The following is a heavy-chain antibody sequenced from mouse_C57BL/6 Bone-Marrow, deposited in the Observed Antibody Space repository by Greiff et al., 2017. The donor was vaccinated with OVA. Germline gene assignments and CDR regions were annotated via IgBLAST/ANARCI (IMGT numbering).Heavy chain of an antibody. V-gene: IGHV1-9*01. D-gene: IGHD2-1*01. CDR2: ILPGSGST. Sequence: VHLVESGAELMKPGASVKLSCKATGYTFTGYWIEWVKQRPGHGLEWIGEILPGSGSTNYNEKFKGTATFTADTSSNTAYMQLSSLTAEDSAIYYCARCPLFYPYYFDYWGQGTTLTVSS. CDR3: ARCPLFYPYYFDY. CDR1: GYTFTGYW. J-gene: IGHJ2*01.